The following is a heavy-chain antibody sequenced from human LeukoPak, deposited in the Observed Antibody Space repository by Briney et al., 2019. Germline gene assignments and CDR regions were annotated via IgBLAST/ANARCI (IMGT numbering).Heavy chain of an antibody. J-gene: IGHJ4*02. V-gene: IGHV1-8*01. D-gene: IGHD2-2*01. CDR3: ARRYCSSTSCYGNFDY. Sequence: ASVKVSCTASGYTFTSYDFNWLRQATGQGPEWMGWVNPNSGATGYAQKLQGRVTMTRSASINTAYMELSNLRSEDTAVYYCARRYCSSTSCYGNFDYWGQGTLVTVSS. CDR2: VNPNSGAT. CDR1: GYTFTSYD.